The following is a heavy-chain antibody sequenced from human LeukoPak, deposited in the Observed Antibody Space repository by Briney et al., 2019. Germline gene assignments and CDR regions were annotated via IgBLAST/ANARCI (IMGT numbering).Heavy chain of an antibody. CDR1: GFTFSSYG. V-gene: IGHV3-21*01. J-gene: IGHJ4*02. CDR2: ISSSSSYI. D-gene: IGHD3-22*01. CDR3: ARESLDYYDSSGYEFDY. Sequence: GGSLRLPCAASGFTFSSYGMPWVRQAPGKGLEWVSSISSSSSYIYYADSVKGRFTISRDNAKNSLYLQMNSLRAEDTAVYYCARESLDYYDSSGYEFDYWGQGTLVTVSS.